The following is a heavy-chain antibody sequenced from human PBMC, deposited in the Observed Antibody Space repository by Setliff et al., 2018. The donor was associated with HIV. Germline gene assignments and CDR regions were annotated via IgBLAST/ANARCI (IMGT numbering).Heavy chain of an antibody. CDR2: IGYDGSNK. J-gene: IGHJ4*02. CDR1: GFTFSRYG. Sequence: AGGSLRLSCAASGFTFSRYGMHWVRQAPGKGLEWVAVIGYDGSNKYYGDSVKGRFTISRDNSKNTLYLQMTSLRAEDTAVYYCAKEISLRFLEWFPQPVDYWGQGTLVTVSS. CDR3: AKEISLRFLEWFPQPVDY. D-gene: IGHD3-3*01. V-gene: IGHV3-30*02.